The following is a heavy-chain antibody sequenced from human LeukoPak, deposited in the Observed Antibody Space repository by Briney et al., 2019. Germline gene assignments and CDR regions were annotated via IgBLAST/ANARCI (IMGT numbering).Heavy chain of an antibody. CDR1: GGSISSYY. D-gene: IGHD3-3*01. CDR3: ARVYDFWSGYCTFDY. J-gene: IGHJ4*02. CDR2: FYYSGST. Sequence: PSETLSLTCTVSGGSISSYYWIWIQQHPGKGLELFGYFYYSGSTNYNPSLKSRVTISVDTSKNQFSLKLSSVTAADTAVYYCARVYDFWSGYCTFDYWGQGTLVTVSS. V-gene: IGHV4-59*01.